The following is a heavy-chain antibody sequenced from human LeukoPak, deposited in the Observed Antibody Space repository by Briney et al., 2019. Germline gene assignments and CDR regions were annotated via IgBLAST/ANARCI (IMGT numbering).Heavy chain of an antibody. Sequence: SETLSLTCTVSGGSTSSYYWSWIQQPPGKGLEWIGYIYYSGSTNYNPSLKSRVTISVDTSKNQFSLKLSSVTAADTAVYYCARGPDTFDYWGQGTLVTVSS. D-gene: IGHD5-18*01. CDR2: IYYSGST. J-gene: IGHJ4*02. CDR1: GGSTSSYY. V-gene: IGHV4-59*01. CDR3: ARGPDTFDY.